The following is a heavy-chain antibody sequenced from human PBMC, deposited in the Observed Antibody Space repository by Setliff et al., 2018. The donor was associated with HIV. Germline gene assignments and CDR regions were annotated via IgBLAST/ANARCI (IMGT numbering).Heavy chain of an antibody. D-gene: IGHD3-22*01. Sequence: SETLSLTCTVSGGSISSAGYYWSWIRQHPGKGLEWIGYIYSTGSAYFNPSLKSRLTISVDTSRNQFSLKLSSVTAADTAVYYCARGYTRGYFSHFDYWGQGTLVTVSS. CDR3: ARGYTRGYFSHFDY. V-gene: IGHV4-31*03. CDR1: GGSISSAGYY. J-gene: IGHJ4*02. CDR2: IYSTGSA.